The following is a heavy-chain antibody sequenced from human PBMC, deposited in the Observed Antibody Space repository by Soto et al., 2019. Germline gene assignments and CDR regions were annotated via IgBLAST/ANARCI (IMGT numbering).Heavy chain of an antibody. CDR2: IYPGDHET. V-gene: IGHV5-51*01. Sequence: PGESLKISCQSSGYTFSNFWIGWVRQLPGKGLEWMGIIYPGDHETRYSPAVHGNVTISADRSINTAYLQWNSLEASDTAFYFCARSPRSSPYFYYWGQGALVTVSS. J-gene: IGHJ4*02. CDR1: GYTFSNFW. D-gene: IGHD6-13*01. CDR3: ARSPRSSPYFYY.